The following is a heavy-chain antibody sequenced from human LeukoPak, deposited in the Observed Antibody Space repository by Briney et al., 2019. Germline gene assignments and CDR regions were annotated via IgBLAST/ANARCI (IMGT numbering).Heavy chain of an antibody. CDR1: GFTFSSYW. Sequence: GGSLRLSCAASGFTFSSYWMSWVRQAPGRGLEWVANIKQDGSEEVYVGSVKSRFTISRDNAKNSLFLQMNTLRAEDTAVYYCARDPYSSTWSYGMDVWGQGTTVTVSS. CDR3: ARDPYSSTWSYGMDV. CDR2: IKQDGSEE. J-gene: IGHJ6*02. D-gene: IGHD6-6*01. V-gene: IGHV3-7*05.